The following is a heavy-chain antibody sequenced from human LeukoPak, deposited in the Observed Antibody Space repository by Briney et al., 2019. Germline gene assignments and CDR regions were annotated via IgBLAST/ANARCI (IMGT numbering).Heavy chain of an antibody. Sequence: GGSLRLSCAASGFTVSTNYMNWVRQAPGKGLEWVSVVYMGGTTYYADSVKGRFTISRDSTKNTIYLQMNNLRAEDTAVYYCARGLLRDGYTYTYSFGYWGQGALVTVSP. CDR2: VYMGGTT. D-gene: IGHD5-18*01. CDR3: ARGLLRDGYTYTYSFGY. J-gene: IGHJ4*02. CDR1: GFTVSTNY. V-gene: IGHV3-66*01.